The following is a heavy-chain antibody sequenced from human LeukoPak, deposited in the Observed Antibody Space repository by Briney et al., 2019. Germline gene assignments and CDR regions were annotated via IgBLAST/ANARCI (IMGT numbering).Heavy chain of an antibody. Sequence: GRSLRLSCAASGFTFSSYGMHWVRQAPGKGLEWMAYIRYDGNNKYYADSVKGRFTISRDNSKSTLFLQMSTLRTEDTAVYYCAKVRPVTTEASGTFDIWGQGTMVIVSS. CDR1: GFTFSSYG. J-gene: IGHJ3*02. CDR2: IRYDGNNK. D-gene: IGHD1-1*01. V-gene: IGHV3-30*02. CDR3: AKVRPVTTEASGTFDI.